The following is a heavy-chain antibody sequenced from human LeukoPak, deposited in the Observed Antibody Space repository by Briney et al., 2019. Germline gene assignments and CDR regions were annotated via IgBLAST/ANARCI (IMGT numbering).Heavy chain of an antibody. J-gene: IGHJ6*02. CDR1: GFTFSSYS. CDR3: ARVPSACCGGDCYSDYYYGMDV. CDR2: ISSSSSYI. Sequence: GGSLRLSCAASGFTFSSYSMNWVRQAPGKGLEWVSSISSSSSYIYYADSVKGRFTISRDNAKNSLYLQMNSLRAEDTAVYYCARVPSACCGGDCYSDYYYGMDVWGQGTTVTVSS. D-gene: IGHD2-21*02. V-gene: IGHV3-21*01.